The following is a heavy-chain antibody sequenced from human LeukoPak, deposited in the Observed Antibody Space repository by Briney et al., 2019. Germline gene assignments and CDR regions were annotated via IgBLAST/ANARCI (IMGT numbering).Heavy chain of an antibody. CDR3: ARDGSAGTGAFDI. V-gene: IGHV3-48*01. CDR2: ISSSSGTI. J-gene: IGHJ3*02. CDR1: GFTFSSYS. Sequence: PGGSLRLSCATSGFTFSSYSMNWVRQAPGKGLEWVSYISSSSGTIYYADSVKGRFTISRDNAKNSLSLQMKSLRAEDTAVYYCARDGSAGTGAFDIWGQGTMVTVSS. D-gene: IGHD6-13*01.